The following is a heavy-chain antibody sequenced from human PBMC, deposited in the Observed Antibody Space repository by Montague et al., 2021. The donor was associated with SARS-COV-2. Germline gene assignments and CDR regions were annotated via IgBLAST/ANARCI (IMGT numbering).Heavy chain of an antibody. J-gene: IGHJ6*02. Sequence: SETLPLTCTVSGGSIGTYYWNWIRQSPGKGLEWLGYIYYTGSTKYSPSLKSRVTISMDTSRDQLSLRLKSVTAADTAVYYCARDNYGDWGYYGLDVWGQGTTVIVSS. CDR1: GGSIGTYY. V-gene: IGHV4-59*01. CDR3: ARDNYGDWGYYGLDV. CDR2: IYYTGST. D-gene: IGHD4-17*01.